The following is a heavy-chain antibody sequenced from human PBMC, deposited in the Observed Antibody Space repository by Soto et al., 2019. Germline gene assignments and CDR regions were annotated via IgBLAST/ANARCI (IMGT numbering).Heavy chain of an antibody. J-gene: IGHJ4*02. D-gene: IGHD3-10*01. CDR3: ARSGFGELSWHVY. CDR2: MNPNSANT. CDR1: GYTFTSYD. V-gene: IGHV1-8*01. Sequence: QVQLVQSGAEVKEPGASVKVSCKASGYTFTSYDINWVRQATGQGLEWMGWMNPNSANTGYAQQFQGRVTLTRNTSISTAYMELSSLRSEDTAVYYCARSGFGELSWHVYWGQGTLVTVSS.